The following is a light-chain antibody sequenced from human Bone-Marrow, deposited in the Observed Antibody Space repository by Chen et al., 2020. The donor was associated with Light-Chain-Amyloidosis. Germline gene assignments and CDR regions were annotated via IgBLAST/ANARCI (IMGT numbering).Light chain of an antibody. CDR2: EVT. V-gene: IGLV2-14*01. CDR3: SSYTITNTLV. Sequence: QSALTQPASVSGSPGQSITISCTGTSRDVGGDNHVSGYQQHPDKAPKLMIYEVTNRPSWVPDRFSGSKSDNTASLTISGLQTEDEADYFCSSYTITNTLVFGSGTRVTVL. J-gene: IGLJ1*01. CDR1: SRDVGGDNH.